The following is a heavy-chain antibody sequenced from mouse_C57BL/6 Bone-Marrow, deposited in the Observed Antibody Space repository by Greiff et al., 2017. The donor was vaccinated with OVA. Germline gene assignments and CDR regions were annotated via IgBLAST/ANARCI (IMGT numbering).Heavy chain of an antibody. CDR1: GFNIKDDY. D-gene: IGHD2-5*01. CDR3: TTEYYSNSYAMDY. V-gene: IGHV14-4*01. CDR2: IDPENGDT. J-gene: IGHJ4*01. Sequence: VQLQQSGAELVRPGASVKLSCTASGFNIKDDYMHWVKQRPEQGLEWIGWIDPENGDTEYASKFQGKATITADTSSNTAYLQLSSLTSEDTAVYYCTTEYYSNSYAMDYWGQGTSVTVSS.